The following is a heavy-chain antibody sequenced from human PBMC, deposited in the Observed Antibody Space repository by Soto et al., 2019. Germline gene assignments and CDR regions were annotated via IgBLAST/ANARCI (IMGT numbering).Heavy chain of an antibody. CDR3: ARLKPANYYDSSGSLDY. CDR1: GYSFTSYW. J-gene: IGHJ4*02. D-gene: IGHD3-22*01. Sequence: PGESLKISCKGSGYSFTSYWIGWVRQMPGKGLEWMGIIYPGDSDTRYSPSFQGQVTISADKSISTAYLQWSSLKASDTAMYYCARLKPANYYDSSGSLDYWGQGTLVTVSS. V-gene: IGHV5-51*01. CDR2: IYPGDSDT.